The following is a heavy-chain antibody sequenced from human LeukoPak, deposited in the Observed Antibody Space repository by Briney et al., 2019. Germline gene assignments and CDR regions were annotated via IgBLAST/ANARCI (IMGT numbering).Heavy chain of an antibody. V-gene: IGHV3-23*01. Sequence: GGSLRLSCAASGFTFSSYGMSWVRQAPGKGLEWVSAIGGRDGSTYYADSVKGRFTISRDNSKNTLYVQMNSLRAEDTAVYYCAKGGDYPDYWGQGTLVTVSS. CDR3: AKGGDYPDY. CDR1: GFTFSSYG. CDR2: IGGRDGST. J-gene: IGHJ4*02.